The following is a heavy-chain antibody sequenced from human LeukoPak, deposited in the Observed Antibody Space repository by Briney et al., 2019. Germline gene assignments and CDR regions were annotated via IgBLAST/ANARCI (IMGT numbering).Heavy chain of an antibody. V-gene: IGHV3-33*01. J-gene: IGHJ4*02. D-gene: IGHD6-19*01. CDR2: IWYDGSNK. CDR1: GFTFSSYG. CDR3: ARGIWCSSGCWFPFDY. Sequence: QSGGSLRLSCAASGFTFSSYGMHWVRQAPGKGLEWVAVIWYDGSNKYYADSVKGRFTISRDNSKNTLYLQMNSLRAEDTAVYYCARGIWCSSGCWFPFDYWGQGTLVTVSS.